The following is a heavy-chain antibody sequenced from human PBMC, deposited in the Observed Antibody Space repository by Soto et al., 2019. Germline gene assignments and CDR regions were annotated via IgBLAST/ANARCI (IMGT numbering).Heavy chain of an antibody. D-gene: IGHD6-19*01. CDR1: GFTFSSYW. CDR3: GRGANAAYLYSSGWYFDY. CDR2: INSDGSST. V-gene: IGHV3-74*01. J-gene: IGHJ4*02. Sequence: EVQLVESGGGLVQPGGSLRLSCAASGFTFSSYWMHWVRQAPGKGLVWVSRINSDGSSTSYADSVKGRFTISRDNAKNKLYLQMNSLRAEETGVYYCGRGANAAYLYSSGWYFDYWGQGTLVTVA.